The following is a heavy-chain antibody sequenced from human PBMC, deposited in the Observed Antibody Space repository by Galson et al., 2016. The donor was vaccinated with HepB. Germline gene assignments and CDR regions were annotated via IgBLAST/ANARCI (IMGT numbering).Heavy chain of an antibody. CDR3: ARTSHRECTGTRCVNFRYYYYYMDV. V-gene: IGHV3-53*01. CDR2: MFYGGTT. Sequence: SLRLSCAASGFTVSTYYMNWVRQAPGKGLEWVSGMFYGGTTYYADSVAGRFTISRDDSMNTFYLQMNSLTAEDTAVYFCARTSHRECTGTRCVNFRYYYYYMDVWGKGTTVTVSS. D-gene: IGHD2-2*01. J-gene: IGHJ6*03. CDR1: GFTVSTYY.